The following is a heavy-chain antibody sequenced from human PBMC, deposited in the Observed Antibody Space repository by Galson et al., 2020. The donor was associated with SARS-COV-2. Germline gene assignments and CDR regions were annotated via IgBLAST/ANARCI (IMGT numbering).Heavy chain of an antibody. CDR1: GFTFSSYW. V-gene: IGHV3-7*01. CDR2: IRQDGIEK. D-gene: IGHD3-10*01. CDR3: ATYGSGSYYPHLFDV. J-gene: IGHJ6*04. Sequence: GGSLRLSCVASGFTFSSYWMNWVRQAPGKGLEWVANIRQDGIEKHYVDSAKGRFTISRDNSKNTLYLQMNSLRAEDTAVYYCATYGSGSYYPHLFDVWGKGTTVTVSS.